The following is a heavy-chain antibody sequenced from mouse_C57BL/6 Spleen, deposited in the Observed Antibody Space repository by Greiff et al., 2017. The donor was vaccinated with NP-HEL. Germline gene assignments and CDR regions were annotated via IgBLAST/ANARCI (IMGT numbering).Heavy chain of an antibody. D-gene: IGHD1-1*01. Sequence: VQLQQSGAELVKPGASVKISCKASGYAFSSYWMNWVKQRPGKGLEWIGQIYPGDGDTNYNGKFKGKATLTADKSSSTAYMQLSSLTSEDSAVYVCARAAITTAVDFDYWGQGTTLTVSS. J-gene: IGHJ2*01. V-gene: IGHV1-80*01. CDR1: GYAFSSYW. CDR3: ARAAITTAVDFDY. CDR2: IYPGDGDT.